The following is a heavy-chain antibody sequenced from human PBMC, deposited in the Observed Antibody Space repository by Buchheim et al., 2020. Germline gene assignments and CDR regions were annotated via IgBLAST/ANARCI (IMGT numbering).Heavy chain of an antibody. CDR3: AKDFGRHKNIVVVPAATNRYYYYGMDV. V-gene: IGHV3-30*18. J-gene: IGHJ6*02. Sequence: QVQLVESGGGVVQPGRSLRLSCAASGFTFNSYGMHWVRQAPGKGLEWVAVISYDGSNKYYVDSVKGRFTISRDNSKNTLYLQMNSLRAEDTAVYYCAKDFGRHKNIVVVPAATNRYYYYGMDVWGQGTT. CDR1: GFTFNSYG. CDR2: ISYDGSNK. D-gene: IGHD2-2*01.